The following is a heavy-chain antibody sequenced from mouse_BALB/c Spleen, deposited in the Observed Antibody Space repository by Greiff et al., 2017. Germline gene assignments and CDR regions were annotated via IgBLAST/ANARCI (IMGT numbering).Heavy chain of an antibody. CDR1: GYTFTSYW. CDR2: IYPGSGST. V-gene: IGHV1S22*01. D-gene: IGHD2-10*02. CDR3: TRRGYGNYED. J-gene: IGHJ2*01. Sequence: LQQPGSELVRPGASVKLSCKASGYTFTSYWMHWVKQRPGQGLEWIGNIYPGSGSTNYDEKFKSKATLTVDTSSSTAYMQLSSLTSEDSAVYYCTRRGYGNYEDWGQGTTLTVSS.